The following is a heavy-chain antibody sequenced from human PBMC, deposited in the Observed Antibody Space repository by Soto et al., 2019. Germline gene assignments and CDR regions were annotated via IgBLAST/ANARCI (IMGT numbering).Heavy chain of an antibody. J-gene: IGHJ5*02. V-gene: IGHV5-10-1*01. CDR2: IDPSDSYT. D-gene: IGHD2-2*01. CDR1: GYSFTSYW. CDR3: ARQSEVPAAPLYNWFDP. Sequence: GESLKISCKGSGYSFTSYWISWVRQMPGKGLEWMGRIDPSDSYTNYSPSFQGHVTISADKSISTAYLQWSSLKASDTAMYYCARQSEVPAAPLYNWFDPWGQGALVTVSS.